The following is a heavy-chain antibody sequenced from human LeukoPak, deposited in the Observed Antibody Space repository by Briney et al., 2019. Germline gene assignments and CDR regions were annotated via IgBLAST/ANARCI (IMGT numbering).Heavy chain of an antibody. Sequence: PGGSLRLSCAASGFTFSSYSMNWVRQAPGKGLEWVSSISSSSSYIYYAGSVKGRFTISRDNAKNSLYLQMNSLRAEDTAVYYCARVGNDIDAFDIWGQGTMVTVSS. J-gene: IGHJ3*02. CDR3: ARVGNDIDAFDI. CDR2: ISSSSSYI. CDR1: GFTFSSYS. V-gene: IGHV3-21*01. D-gene: IGHD3-22*01.